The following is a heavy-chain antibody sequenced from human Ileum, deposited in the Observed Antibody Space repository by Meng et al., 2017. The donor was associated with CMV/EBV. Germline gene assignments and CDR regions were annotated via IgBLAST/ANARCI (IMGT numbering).Heavy chain of an antibody. CDR1: GFTFSSYW. CDR3: AKSLVDTAMDLDE. Sequence: GESLKISCAASGFTFSSYWMSWVRQAPGKGLEWVSTIDSSDRTYYADSVKGRFTISRDNSKNTLHLQMNSLRAEDTAVYYCAKSLVDTAMDLDEWSQETLVTVSS. D-gene: IGHD5-18*01. V-gene: IGHV3-23*01. J-gene: IGHJ4*02. CDR2: IDSSDRT.